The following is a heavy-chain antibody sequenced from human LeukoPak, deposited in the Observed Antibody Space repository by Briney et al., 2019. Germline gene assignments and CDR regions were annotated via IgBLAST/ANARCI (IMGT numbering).Heavy chain of an antibody. D-gene: IGHD1-20*01. J-gene: IGHJ5*02. CDR2: ISAYNGNT. V-gene: IGHV1-18*01. Sequence: GASVKVSCKASGYTFTSYGISWVRQAPGQGLEWMGWISAYNGNTNYAQKLQDRVTMTTDTSTSTAYMELRSLRSDDTAVYYCARVDRNWNDESWFDPWGQGTLVTVSS. CDR3: ARVDRNWNDESWFDP. CDR1: GYTFTSYG.